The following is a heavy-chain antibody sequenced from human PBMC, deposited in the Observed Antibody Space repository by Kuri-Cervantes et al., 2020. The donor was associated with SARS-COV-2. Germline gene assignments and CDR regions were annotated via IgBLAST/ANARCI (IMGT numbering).Heavy chain of an antibody. Sequence: SVKVSCKASGYPFTNFGISWVRQAPGRGLEWIGWISTYSGDTIYPQKIQGRVTMTTDTATSTAYMDLRGLRSDDTAVYYCARDSATGTRWGDLNGMDVWGQGTTVTVSS. CDR2: ISTYSGDT. V-gene: IGHV1-18*01. CDR1: GYPFTNFG. J-gene: IGHJ6*02. D-gene: IGHD1-7*01. CDR3: ARDSATGTRWGDLNGMDV.